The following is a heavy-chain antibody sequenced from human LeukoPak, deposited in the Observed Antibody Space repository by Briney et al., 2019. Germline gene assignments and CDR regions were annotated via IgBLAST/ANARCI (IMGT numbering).Heavy chain of an antibody. Sequence: SVKYSCRASGGTFSSYAISWVRQAPGQGLEWMGRIIPILGIANYAQKFQGRVTITADKSTSTAYMELSSLRSEDTAVYYCATGETNWSPTTPGNWFDPWGQGTLVTVSS. D-gene: IGHD1-20*01. CDR1: GGTFSSYA. CDR3: ATGETNWSPTTPGNWFDP. V-gene: IGHV1-69*04. J-gene: IGHJ5*02. CDR2: IIPILGIA.